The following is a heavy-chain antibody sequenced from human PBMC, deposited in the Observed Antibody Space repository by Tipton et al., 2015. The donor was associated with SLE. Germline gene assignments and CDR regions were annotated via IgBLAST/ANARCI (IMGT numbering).Heavy chain of an antibody. D-gene: IGHD1-26*01. Sequence: TLSLTCTVAGGSISRYYWSWIRRPAGKGLEWIGYIYYSGSTNYNPSLKSRVTISVDTSKNQFSLKLSSVTAADTAVYYCARDRDSGSYYDYWGQGTLVTVAS. CDR2: IYYSGST. CDR1: GGSISRYY. CDR3: ARDRDSGSYYDY. J-gene: IGHJ4*02. V-gene: IGHV4-59*01.